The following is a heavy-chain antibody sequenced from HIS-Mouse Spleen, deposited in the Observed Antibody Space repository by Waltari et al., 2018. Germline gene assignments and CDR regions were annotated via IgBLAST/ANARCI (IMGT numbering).Heavy chain of an antibody. CDR1: GFTFSSYG. J-gene: IGHJ4*02. CDR3: AKDRGSPLYFDY. D-gene: IGHD1-26*01. Sequence: QVQLVESGGGVVQPGRSLRLSCAASGFTFSSYGMHWVRQAPGKGLGWVQVISYDGSNKYYADSVKGRFTISRDNSKNTLYLQMNSLRAEDTAVYYCAKDRGSPLYFDYWGQGTLVTVSS. V-gene: IGHV3-30*18. CDR2: ISYDGSNK.